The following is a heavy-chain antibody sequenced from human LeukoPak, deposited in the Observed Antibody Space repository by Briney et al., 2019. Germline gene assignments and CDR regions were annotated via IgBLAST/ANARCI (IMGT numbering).Heavy chain of an antibody. Sequence: SETLSLTCTVSGGSISSYYWSWIRQPAGKGLEWIGRIYTSGSTNYNPSLKSRVTMSVDTSKNQFSLKLSSVTAADTAVYYCARGHRVSTQIAATGILDYWGQGTLVTVSS. CDR2: IYTSGST. CDR1: GGSISSYY. V-gene: IGHV4-4*07. J-gene: IGHJ4*02. CDR3: ARGHRVSTQIAATGILDY. D-gene: IGHD6-13*01.